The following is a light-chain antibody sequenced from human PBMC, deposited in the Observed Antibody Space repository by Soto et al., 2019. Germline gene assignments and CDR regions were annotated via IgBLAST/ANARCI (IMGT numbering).Light chain of an antibody. CDR1: RGIGST. V-gene: IGKV3-15*01. J-gene: IGKJ1*01. CDR2: GAS. Sequence: EVVMTQSPATLSVSPGERATLSCRASRGIGSTLAWYQQKPGQTPRLLIYGASTRATGNPARFSGSGSGTEFTLTISSLQSEDFAVYYCQQYNNWPRTFGQGTKVDIK. CDR3: QQYNNWPRT.